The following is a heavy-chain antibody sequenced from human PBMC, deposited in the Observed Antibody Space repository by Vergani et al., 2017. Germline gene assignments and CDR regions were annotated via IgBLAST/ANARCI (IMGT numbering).Heavy chain of an antibody. V-gene: IGHV4-61*02. J-gene: IGHJ6*03. CDR3: ARGGSIFDFWSGYRRGYYYYYMDV. CDR2: IYTSGST. CDR1: GGSISSGSYY. Sequence: QVQLQESGPGLVKPSQTLSLTCTVSGGSISSGSYYWSWIRQPAGKGLEWIGRIYTSGSTNYNPSLKSRVTISVDTSKNQFSLKLSSVTAADPAVYYCARGGSIFDFWSGYRRGYYYYYMDVWGKGTTVTVSS. D-gene: IGHD3-3*01.